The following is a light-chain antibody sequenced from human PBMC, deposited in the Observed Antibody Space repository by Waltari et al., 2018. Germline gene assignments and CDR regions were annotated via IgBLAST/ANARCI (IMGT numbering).Light chain of an antibody. V-gene: IGKV3-20*01. CDR1: QGVSSTN. CDR3: QQYGSSPPD. Sequence: EIVLTQSPGTLSLSPGERATLSCRASQGVSSTNLAWYQQKPGRPPRLLIYGASSGSGTDFTLTISRLEPEDFAVYYCQQYGSSPPDFGGGTKVEIK. J-gene: IGKJ4*01. CDR2: GAS.